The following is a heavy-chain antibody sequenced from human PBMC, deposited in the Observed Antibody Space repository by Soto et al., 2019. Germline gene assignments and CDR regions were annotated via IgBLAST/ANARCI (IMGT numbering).Heavy chain of an antibody. CDR3: ARTRLFVTMFRGYYFDH. Sequence: SETLSLTCAVSGGSISSGGYSWSWIRQPPGKGLEWIGYIYHSGSTYYNPSLKSRVTISVDRSKNQFSLKLSSVTAADTAVYYCARTRLFVTMFRGYYFDHWGKGTLVTVPS. V-gene: IGHV4-30-2*01. J-gene: IGHJ4*02. D-gene: IGHD3-10*01. CDR1: GGSISSGGYS. CDR2: IYHSGST.